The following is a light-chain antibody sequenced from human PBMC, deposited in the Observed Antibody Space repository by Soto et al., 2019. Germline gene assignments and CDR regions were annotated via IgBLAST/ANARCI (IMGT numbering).Light chain of an antibody. V-gene: IGLV1-44*01. Sequence: QWLPRLPPSTSGTRGQRFPIACSGSISNIGSESVNWYQQLPGTAPKLLIYSYNQRPSGVPDRFSGSKSGTSASLAISGLQSDDEADYICAAWDASLNGYVFGLGTKVTVL. CDR3: AAWDASLNGYV. CDR1: ISNIGSES. CDR2: SYN. J-gene: IGLJ1*01.